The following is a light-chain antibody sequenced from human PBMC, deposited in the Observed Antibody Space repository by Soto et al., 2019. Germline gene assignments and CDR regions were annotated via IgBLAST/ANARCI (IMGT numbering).Light chain of an antibody. CDR1: QDIGSF. J-gene: IGKJ4*01. V-gene: IGKV1-9*01. Sequence: DIQLTQSPSFLSASLGDRVTITCRASQDIGSFLAWYQQEPGKAPKLLVYAASTLQSGVPSRFSGSGSGPEFTLTFGTLQPEDFATYYCQRFHSYPLTFGGGTTVEIK. CDR3: QRFHSYPLT. CDR2: AAS.